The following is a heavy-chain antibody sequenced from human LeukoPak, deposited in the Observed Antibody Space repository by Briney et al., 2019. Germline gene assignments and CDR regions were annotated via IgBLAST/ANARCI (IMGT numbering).Heavy chain of an antibody. CDR1: GFTFDDYA. D-gene: IGHD2-15*01. CDR3: AKEVFRYGYHGLDV. V-gene: IGHV3-9*01. Sequence: PGGSLRLSCAASGFTFDDYAMHWVRQAPGKGLEWVSGISWNSGSIGYADSVKGRFTISRDNSKNTLYLQMNSLRAEDTAVYYCAKEVFRYGYHGLDVWGQGTTVTVSS. J-gene: IGHJ6*02. CDR2: ISWNSGSI.